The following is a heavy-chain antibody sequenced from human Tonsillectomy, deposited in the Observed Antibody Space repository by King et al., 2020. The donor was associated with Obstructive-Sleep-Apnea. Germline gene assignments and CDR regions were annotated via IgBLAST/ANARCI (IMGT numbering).Heavy chain of an antibody. Sequence: VQLVESGGGVVQPGRSLRLSCAASGFTFSSYAMHCVRQAPGRGLEWVAVISYDGRNKYYADSGKGRFTISRDNAKNTLYLQMNSLRAEDTAVYYCARDRSHYYDSSGSYDYWGQGTLVTVSS. CDR3: ARDRSHYYDSSGSYDY. V-gene: IGHV3-30*04. D-gene: IGHD3-22*01. CDR2: ISYDGRNK. CDR1: GFTFSSYA. J-gene: IGHJ4*02.